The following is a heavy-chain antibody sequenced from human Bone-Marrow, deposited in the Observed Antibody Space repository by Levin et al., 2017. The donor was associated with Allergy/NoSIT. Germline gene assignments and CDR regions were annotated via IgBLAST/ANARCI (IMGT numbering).Heavy chain of an antibody. CDR2: ISGSGDST. CDR3: AKVGGLQQLLYQPEFYFGLDV. J-gene: IGHJ6*02. Sequence: QPGGSLRLSCAASGFTFSDFAMSWVRQAPGKGLEWVSAISGSGDSTYDADYVRGRFTIFRDNSKNTLYVQMNSLRDEDTAIYYCAKVGGLQQLLYQPEFYFGLDVWGQGTTVTVSS. V-gene: IGHV3-23*01. D-gene: IGHD2-2*02. CDR1: GFTFSDFA.